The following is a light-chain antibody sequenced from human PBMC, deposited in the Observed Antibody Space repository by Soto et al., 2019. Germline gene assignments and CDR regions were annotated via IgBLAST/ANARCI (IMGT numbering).Light chain of an antibody. V-gene: IGKV3-20*01. CDR3: QQYDVSMWT. CDR1: QSVSGSD. CDR2: GVS. Sequence: EVVLTQSPGTLSLSPGERATLSCRASQSVSGSDLAWYQQKPGQAPRLLISGVSNRATGTPDRFSGSGSGTDFTLTISRLEPEDFAVYYCQQYDVSMWTFGQGTKVDIK. J-gene: IGKJ1*01.